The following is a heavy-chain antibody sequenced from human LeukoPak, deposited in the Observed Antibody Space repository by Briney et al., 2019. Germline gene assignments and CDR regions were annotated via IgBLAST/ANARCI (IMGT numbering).Heavy chain of an antibody. Sequence: GGSLRLSCAASGFTFSSYAMSWVRQAPGKGLEWVSAISSSGGSTYYADSVKGRFTISRDNSKNTLYLQMNSLRAEDTAVYYCAKNIAKYYYDSSGGYWGQGTLVTVSS. V-gene: IGHV3-23*01. J-gene: IGHJ4*02. CDR1: GFTFSSYA. CDR2: ISSSGGST. D-gene: IGHD3-22*01. CDR3: AKNIAKYYYDSSGGY.